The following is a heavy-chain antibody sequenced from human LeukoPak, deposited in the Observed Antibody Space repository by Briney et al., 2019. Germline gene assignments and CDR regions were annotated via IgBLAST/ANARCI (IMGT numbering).Heavy chain of an antibody. CDR3: AKTDPDSSED. V-gene: IGHV3-30-3*02. CDR2: ISGDGSNE. J-gene: IGHJ4*02. CDR1: GFIFGNYP. D-gene: IGHD3-22*01. Sequence: PGKSLRLSGAASGFIFGNYPMHWVRQAPGKGREGVAVISGDGSNEDYAYSANVRFTVSKANANNTAYLKLNRLRSADTAVNYCAKTDPDSSEDWGQGTLVTVSS.